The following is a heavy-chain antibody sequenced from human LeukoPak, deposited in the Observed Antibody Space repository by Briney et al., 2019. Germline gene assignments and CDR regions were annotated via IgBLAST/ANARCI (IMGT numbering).Heavy chain of an antibody. CDR2: IYTSGCI. V-gene: IGHV4-4*07. CDR1: GASISSYH. CDR3: AGAKGSNFDY. J-gene: IGHJ4*02. Sequence: SETLSLTCSVSGASISSYHWSWIRQPAGKGLEWIGRIYTSGCINYNPSLKSRVTMSTDTSKNQLSLKLSSVTAADTAVYYCAGAKGSNFDYWGQGTLVTVSS.